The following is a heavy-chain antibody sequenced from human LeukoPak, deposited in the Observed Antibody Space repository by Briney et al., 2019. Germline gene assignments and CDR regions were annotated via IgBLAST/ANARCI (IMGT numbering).Heavy chain of an antibody. V-gene: IGHV3-21*01. D-gene: IGHD3-22*01. J-gene: IGHJ6*02. CDR3: ARGPRITMIVVDPAGMDV. Sequence: GGSLRLSCAASGFTFSSYSMNWVRQAPGKGLEWVSSISSSSSYIYYADSVKGRFTISRDNAKNSLYLQMNSLRAEDTAVYYCARGPRITMIVVDPAGMDVWGQGTTVTVSS. CDR2: ISSSSSYI. CDR1: GFTFSSYS.